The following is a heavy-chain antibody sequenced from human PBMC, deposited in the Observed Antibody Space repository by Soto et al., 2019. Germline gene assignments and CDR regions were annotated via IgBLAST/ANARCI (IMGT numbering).Heavy chain of an antibody. J-gene: IGHJ4*02. CDR3: ARDNYGSGFDY. CDR1: GGYINDNAYY. D-gene: IGHD3-10*01. Sequence: QVQPQESGPGLLMSSQTLSLTWTVSGGYINDNAYYWTWIRQRPGKGLEWIGYIYFTGSTYFNPSLKSRVSMSIDTSKNQFSLKLTSVTAADTAVYYCARDNYGSGFDYWGQGTLVTVSS. V-gene: IGHV4-31*02. CDR2: IYFTGST.